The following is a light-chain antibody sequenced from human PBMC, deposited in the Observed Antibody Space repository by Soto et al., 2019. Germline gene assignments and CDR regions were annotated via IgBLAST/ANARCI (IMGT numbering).Light chain of an antibody. Sequence: LTQPASVSGSPGQSITISCTGTSSDVGGYDYVSWYQLHPGKAPKLMIFEVSNRPSGVSYRFSGSKSGNTASLTISGLQAEDEADYFCSSYSISTAYLFGTGTKVTVL. J-gene: IGLJ1*01. CDR2: EVS. CDR3: SSYSISTAYL. V-gene: IGLV2-14*01. CDR1: SSDVGGYDY.